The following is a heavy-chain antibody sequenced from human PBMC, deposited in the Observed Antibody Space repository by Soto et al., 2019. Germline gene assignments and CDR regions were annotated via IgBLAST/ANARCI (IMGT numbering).Heavy chain of an antibody. J-gene: IGHJ4*02. CDR3: TTAPHGMRHSRSYHYFDY. V-gene: IGHV3-15*01. CDR1: GFTFSNAW. Sequence: EVQLVESGGGLVKPGGSLRLSCAASGFTFSNAWMSWVRQAPGKGLEWVGRIKSKTDGGTTDYAAPVKGRFTISRDDSKNTLYLQMNSLKTEDTAVYYCTTAPHGMRHSRSYHYFDYWGQGTLVTVSS. CDR2: IKSKTDGGTT. D-gene: IGHD1-26*01.